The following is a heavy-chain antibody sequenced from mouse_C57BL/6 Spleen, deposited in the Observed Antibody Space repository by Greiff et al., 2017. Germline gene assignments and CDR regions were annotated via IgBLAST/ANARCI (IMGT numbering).Heavy chain of an antibody. D-gene: IGHD2-4*01. V-gene: IGHV1-18*01. Sequence: VQLQQSGPELVKPGASVKIPCKASGYTFTDYNMDWVKQSHGKSLAWIGDIIPNNGGTIYNQKFKGKATLTVDKSSSTAYMERRSLTSEDTAVYDCARNDYDAAMDYWGQGTSGTVSS. CDR2: IIPNNGGT. CDR1: GYTFTDYN. CDR3: ARNDYDAAMDY. J-gene: IGHJ4*01.